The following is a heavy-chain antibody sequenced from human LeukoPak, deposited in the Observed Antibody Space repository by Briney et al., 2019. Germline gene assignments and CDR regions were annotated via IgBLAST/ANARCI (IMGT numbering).Heavy chain of an antibody. CDR1: GYTFTGYY. Sequence: APVKVSCKASGYTFTGYYMHWVRQAPGQGLEWMGWINPNSGGTNYAQKFQGWVTMTRDTSISTAYMELSSLRSEDTAVYYCARMGIAVAGGAFDIWGQGTMVTVSS. D-gene: IGHD6-19*01. CDR3: ARMGIAVAGGAFDI. J-gene: IGHJ3*02. V-gene: IGHV1-2*04. CDR2: INPNSGGT.